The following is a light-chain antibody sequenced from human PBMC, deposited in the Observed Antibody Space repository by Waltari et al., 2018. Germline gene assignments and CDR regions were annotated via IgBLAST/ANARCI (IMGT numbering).Light chain of an antibody. Sequence: QSALTQPPSASGSPGPSITISCTGLRTDVAGYDTAFWYQQHPVKAPKLLIYEVTKRPSGVPDRFSGSKSDNTASLAVSGLQAEDEADYYCSSYAGGSSLMFGGGTKLTVL. CDR1: RTDVAGYDT. CDR2: EVT. J-gene: IGLJ3*02. CDR3: SSYAGGSSLM. V-gene: IGLV2-8*01.